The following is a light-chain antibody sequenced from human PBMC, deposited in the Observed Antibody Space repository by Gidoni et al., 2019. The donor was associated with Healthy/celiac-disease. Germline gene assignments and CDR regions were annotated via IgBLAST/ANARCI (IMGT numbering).Light chain of an antibody. CDR3: QQYGSSPPYT. CDR2: GAS. V-gene: IGKV3-20*01. Sequence: EIVLTQSPGTLSLSPGERATLSCRASQSVSTSYLAWYQQKPGQAPRLLIYGASSRATGIPDRFRGSGSGTDFTLTISRLEPEDFAGYYCQQYGSSPPYTFGQGTKLEIK. CDR1: QSVSTSY. J-gene: IGKJ2*01.